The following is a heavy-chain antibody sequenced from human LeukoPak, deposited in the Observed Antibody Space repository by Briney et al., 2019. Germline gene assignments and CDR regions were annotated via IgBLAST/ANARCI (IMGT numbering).Heavy chain of an antibody. J-gene: IGHJ3*02. CDR2: IIPIFGTA. Sequence: ASVKVSCKASGGTFSSYAISWVRQAPGQGLEWMGGIIPIFGTANYAQKFQGRVTITADESTSTAYMELSSLRSEDTAVYYCARGTYSGSQSPYNAFDIWGQGTMVTVSS. CDR3: ARGTYSGSQSPYNAFDI. V-gene: IGHV1-69*13. CDR1: GGTFSSYA. D-gene: IGHD1-26*01.